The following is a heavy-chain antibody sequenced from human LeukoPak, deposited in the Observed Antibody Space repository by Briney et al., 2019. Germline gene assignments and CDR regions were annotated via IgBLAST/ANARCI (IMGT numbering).Heavy chain of an antibody. D-gene: IGHD6-13*01. V-gene: IGHV1-8*01. CDR1: GYTFTSYD. Sequence: ASVKVSCKASGYTFTSYDINWVRQATGQGLEWMGWMNPNSGNTGYAQKFQGRVTMTRNTSISTAYMELSSLRSEDTAVYYCERGVEGSSSWYYYYYMDVWGKGTTVTVSS. CDR2: MNPNSGNT. J-gene: IGHJ6*03. CDR3: ERGVEGSSSWYYYYYMDV.